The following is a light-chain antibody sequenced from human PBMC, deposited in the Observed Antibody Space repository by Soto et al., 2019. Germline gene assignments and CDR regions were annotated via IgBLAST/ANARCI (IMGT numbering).Light chain of an antibody. Sequence: PGERATLSCRASQNVRTYLAWYQQKPGQAPRLPIYDTSNRATGIPARFSGSGSGTDFTLTISSLEPEDSAVYYCQQRSNWPLTFGPGTKVDIK. V-gene: IGKV3-11*01. J-gene: IGKJ3*01. CDR1: QNVRTY. CDR3: QQRSNWPLT. CDR2: DTS.